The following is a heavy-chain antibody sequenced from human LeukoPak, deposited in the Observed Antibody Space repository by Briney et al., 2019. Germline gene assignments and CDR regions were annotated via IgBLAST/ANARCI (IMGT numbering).Heavy chain of an antibody. CDR1: GFTFSSYS. V-gene: IGHV3-21*01. CDR2: ISSSSSYI. CDR3: ARGGWLLLNAFDI. D-gene: IGHD3-22*01. Sequence: GGSLRLSCAASGFTFSSYSMNWVRQAPGKGLEWVSSISSSSSYIYYADSVKGRFTISRDNAKNSLYLQMNSLRAEDTAVYYCARGGWLLLNAFDIWGQGTMVTVSS. J-gene: IGHJ3*02.